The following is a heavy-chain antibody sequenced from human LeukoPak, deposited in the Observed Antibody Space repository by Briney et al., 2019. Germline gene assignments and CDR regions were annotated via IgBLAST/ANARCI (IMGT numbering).Heavy chain of an antibody. CDR1: GFSFSMYW. V-gene: IGHV3-7*01. Sequence: PGGSLRLSCDASGFSFSMYWMAWVRQAPGKGLEWVANIKQDGSQKYYVDSVRGRYTISRDNAKKSLYLQMNRLRGEDTAVYYCALDNYYDSSGYDYAGASLNYGMDLWGQGTTVTVSS. J-gene: IGHJ6*02. D-gene: IGHD3-22*01. CDR3: ALDNYYDSSGYDYAGASLNYGMDL. CDR2: IKQDGSQK.